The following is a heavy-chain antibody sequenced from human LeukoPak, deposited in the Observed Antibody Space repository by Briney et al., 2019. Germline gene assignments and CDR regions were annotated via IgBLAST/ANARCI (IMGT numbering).Heavy chain of an antibody. CDR3: VSFYETY. V-gene: IGHV3-74*01. CDR1: GNYW. J-gene: IGHJ4*02. CDR2: INSDGSWT. Sequence: GGSLRLPRAASGNYWMHWVRQAPGKGLVWVSHINSDGSWTSYADSVKGRFTISKDNAKNTVYLQMNNLRAEDTAVYYCVSFYETYWGRGTLVTVSS. D-gene: IGHD2-2*01.